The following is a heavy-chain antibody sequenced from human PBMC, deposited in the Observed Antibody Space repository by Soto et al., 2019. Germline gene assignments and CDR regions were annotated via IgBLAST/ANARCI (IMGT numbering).Heavy chain of an antibody. D-gene: IGHD6-13*01. CDR3: ARGSIWWQQLPQGTDY. V-gene: IGHV3-21*01. Sequence: GVSLRLSCAACGFTFSSYSMNWVRQAPGKGLEWVSSISSSSSYIYYADSVKGRFTISRDNAKNSLYLQMNSLRAEDTAVYYCARGSIWWQQLPQGTDYWGQGTLVTVSS. J-gene: IGHJ4*02. CDR1: GFTFSSYS. CDR2: ISSSSSYI.